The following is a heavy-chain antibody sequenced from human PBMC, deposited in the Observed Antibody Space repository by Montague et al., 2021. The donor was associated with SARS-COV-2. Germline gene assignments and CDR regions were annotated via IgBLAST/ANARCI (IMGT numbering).Heavy chain of an antibody. CDR1: GGSISSSSYY. Sequence: SETLSLTCTGSGGSISSSSYYWGWIRQPPGKGLEWIGSISYSGSTYYNPSLKSRVTISVDTSKNQFSLKLSSVTAADTAVYYCARHRYIVVVIAIPGWFDPWGQGTLVTVSS. J-gene: IGHJ5*02. D-gene: IGHD2-21*01. V-gene: IGHV4-39*01. CDR3: ARHRYIVVVIAIPGWFDP. CDR2: ISYSGST.